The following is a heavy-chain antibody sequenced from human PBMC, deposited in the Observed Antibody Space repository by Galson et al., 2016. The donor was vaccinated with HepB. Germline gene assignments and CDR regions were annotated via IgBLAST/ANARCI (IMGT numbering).Heavy chain of an antibody. J-gene: IGHJ4*02. V-gene: IGHV3-48*02. CDR3: VRAPGRFTYGYYFDS. CDR1: GFTLSRYD. Sequence: SLRLSCAASGFTLSRYDMNWVRQAPGKGLEWVSYISSTSSPVYYADSVKGRFTVSRDDDKGSLFLQMNYLRDEDTAVYYCVRAPGRFTYGYYFDSGGPGTLVTVSS. CDR2: ISSTSSPV. D-gene: IGHD4-17*01.